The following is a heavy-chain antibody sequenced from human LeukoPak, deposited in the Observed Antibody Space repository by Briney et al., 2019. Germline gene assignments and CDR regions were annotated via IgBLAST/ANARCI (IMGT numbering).Heavy chain of an antibody. CDR2: ISYDGSNK. J-gene: IGHJ4*02. CDR1: GFTFSSYG. Sequence: GGSLRLSCTASGFTFSSYGRHWVRQAPGKGLEWVAVISYDGSNKYYADSVKGRFIISRDNSKNTLYLQMNSLRAEATAVYYCAKDPASAVAGHFDYWGQGTLVTVSS. CDR3: AKDPASAVAGHFDY. V-gene: IGHV3-30*18. D-gene: IGHD6-19*01.